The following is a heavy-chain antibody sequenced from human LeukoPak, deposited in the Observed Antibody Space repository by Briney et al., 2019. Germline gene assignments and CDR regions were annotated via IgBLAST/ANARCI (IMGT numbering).Heavy chain of an antibody. CDR1: GFTFSTFA. Sequence: GGSLRLSCAASGFTFSTFAMIWVRQPPGKGLEWVSSIFPSGGEIHYADSVRGRFTISRDNSKNTLYLQMNSLRAEDTAVYYCAKGPHYCDYWGQGTLVTVSS. CDR2: IFPSGGEI. J-gene: IGHJ4*02. CDR3: AKGPHYCDY. V-gene: IGHV3-23*01.